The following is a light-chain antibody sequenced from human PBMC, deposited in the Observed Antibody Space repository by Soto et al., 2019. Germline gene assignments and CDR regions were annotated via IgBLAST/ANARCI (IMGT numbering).Light chain of an antibody. CDR1: QSVLYSSNNKNY. CDR2: WAS. J-gene: IGKJ3*01. Sequence: IVMTQSPDSLAVSLGERATINCKSSQSVLYSSNNKNYLAWYQQKPGQPPKLLIYWASTRESGVPDRFSGSGSGTDFTLPISSLQAEDVAVYYYQQYYIIPLTFGPGTKVDIK. CDR3: QQYYIIPLT. V-gene: IGKV4-1*01.